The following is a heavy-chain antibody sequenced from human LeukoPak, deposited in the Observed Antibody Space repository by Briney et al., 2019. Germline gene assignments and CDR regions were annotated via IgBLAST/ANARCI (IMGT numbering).Heavy chain of an antibody. CDR1: GFTFDDYA. D-gene: IGHD3-22*01. Sequence: GGSLRLSCAASGFTFDDYAMHWVRQAPGKGLEWVSGISWNSGSIGYADSVKGRFTISRDNAKNSLYLQMNSLRAEDTALYYCAKDIGQYYYDSSGLYWGQGTLVTVSS. J-gene: IGHJ4*02. CDR2: ISWNSGSI. V-gene: IGHV3-9*01. CDR3: AKDIGQYYYDSSGLY.